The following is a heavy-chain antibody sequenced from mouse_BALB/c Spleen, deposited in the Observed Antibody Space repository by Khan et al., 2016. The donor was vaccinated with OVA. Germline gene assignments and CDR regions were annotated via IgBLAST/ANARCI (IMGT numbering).Heavy chain of an antibody. V-gene: IGHV9-2-1*01. Sequence: QIQLVQSGPELTKPGATVKISCKASGYTFTDYSMHWVKQAPGKGLKWIGWINTETGDPTYADDFKGRFAFSSETSASTAYLQINNLKNEDTATDFSARRHAMDYWGQGTSVTVSS. CDR3: ARRHAMDY. CDR2: INTETGDP. J-gene: IGHJ4*01. CDR1: GYTFTDYS.